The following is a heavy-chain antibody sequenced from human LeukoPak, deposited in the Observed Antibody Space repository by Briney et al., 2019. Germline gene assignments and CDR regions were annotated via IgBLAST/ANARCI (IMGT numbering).Heavy chain of an antibody. Sequence: SETLSLTCTVSGGSISSGDYYWSWIRQPPGKGLEWIGYIYYSGSTYYNPSLKSRVTISVDTSKNQFSLKLSSETAADTAVYYCARAGDCSSTSCYSGDFDYWGQGTLVTVSS. V-gene: IGHV4-30-4*01. CDR1: GGSISSGDYY. CDR3: ARAGDCSSTSCYSGDFDY. CDR2: IYYSGST. J-gene: IGHJ4*02. D-gene: IGHD2-2*01.